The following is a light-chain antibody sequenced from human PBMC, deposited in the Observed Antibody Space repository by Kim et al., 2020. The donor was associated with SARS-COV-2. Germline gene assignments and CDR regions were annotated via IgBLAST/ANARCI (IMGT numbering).Light chain of an antibody. CDR3: QQYGSSPRT. CDR2: EAS. J-gene: IGKJ2*01. CDR1: QTVSSSS. Sequence: ENVLTQSPGTLSLSPGERATLSCRASQTVSSSSLAWYQHKPGQAPRLLIYEASSRATGIPDRFSGSGSGTDFTLTISRLEPEDFAVYYCQQYGSSPRTFGQGTKLEI. V-gene: IGKV3-20*01.